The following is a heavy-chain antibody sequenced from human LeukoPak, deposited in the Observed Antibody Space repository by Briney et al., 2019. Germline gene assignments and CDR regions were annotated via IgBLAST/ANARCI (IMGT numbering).Heavy chain of an antibody. CDR2: ITTYNGNT. D-gene: IGHD4-17*01. J-gene: IGHJ5*02. Sequence: ASVKVSCKASGYTFTRYGLSWVRQAPGQGLEWMGWITTYNGNTNYAQKLQDRVTMTTDTSTSTAYMELRSLRSDDTAVYYCARGDYGDYRDWFDPWGQGTLVTVSS. V-gene: IGHV1-18*01. CDR1: GYTFTRYG. CDR3: ARGDYGDYRDWFDP.